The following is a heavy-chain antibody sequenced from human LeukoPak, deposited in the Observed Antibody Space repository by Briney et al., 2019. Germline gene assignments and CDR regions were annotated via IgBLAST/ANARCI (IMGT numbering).Heavy chain of an antibody. CDR2: INHSGST. CDR1: GGSFSGYY. Sequence: SETLSLTCAVYGGSFSGYYWSWIRQPPGKGLEWIGEINHSGSTNYNPSLKSRVTISVDTSKNQFSLKLSSVTAADTAVYYCARRRGGYSAFDIWGQGTMVTVSS. D-gene: IGHD1-26*01. V-gene: IGHV4-34*01. CDR3: ARRRGGYSAFDI. J-gene: IGHJ3*02.